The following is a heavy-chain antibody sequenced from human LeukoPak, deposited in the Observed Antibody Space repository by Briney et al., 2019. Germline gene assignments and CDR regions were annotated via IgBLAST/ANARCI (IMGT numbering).Heavy chain of an antibody. CDR1: GYTFTGYY. Sequence: ASVKVSCKASGYTFTGYYMHWVRQAPGQGLEWMGWINPNSGGTNYAQKFQGWVTMTRDTSISTAYMELSRLRSDDTAVYYCARARGSYSSSWYYRYFDYWGQGTLVTVSS. CDR3: ARARGSYSSSWYYRYFDY. CDR2: INPNSGGT. V-gene: IGHV1-2*04. J-gene: IGHJ4*02. D-gene: IGHD6-13*01.